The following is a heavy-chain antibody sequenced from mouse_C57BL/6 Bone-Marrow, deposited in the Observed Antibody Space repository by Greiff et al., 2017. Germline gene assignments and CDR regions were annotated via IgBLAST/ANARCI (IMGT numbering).Heavy chain of an antibody. CDR1: GYTFTSYW. CDR3: ARDTAQASAWFAY. D-gene: IGHD3-2*02. CDR2: IDPSDSYT. V-gene: IGHV1-50*01. Sequence: VQLQQSGAELVKPGASVKLSCKASGYTFTSYWMQWVKQRPGQGLEWIGEIDPSDSYTNYNQKFKGKATLTVDTSSSTAYMQLSSLTSEDSAVYYCARDTAQASAWFAYWGQGTLVTVSA. J-gene: IGHJ3*01.